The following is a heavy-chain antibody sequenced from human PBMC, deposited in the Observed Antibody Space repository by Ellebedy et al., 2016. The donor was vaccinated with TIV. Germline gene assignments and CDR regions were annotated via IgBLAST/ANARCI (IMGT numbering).Heavy chain of an antibody. CDR2: ITEIVGNT. J-gene: IGHJ3*01. D-gene: IGHD4-23*01. V-gene: IGHV3-23*01. Sequence: PGGSLRLSFAASGFTFISYAMSWVRQAPGKGLEWVSSITEIVGNTYYADSGKGGFTISIDNSKDPLFLQMNSLRAEDTAIYFCASDPVGVGPAFDVWGQGTMVTVSS. CDR3: ASDPVGVGPAFDV. CDR1: GFTFISYA.